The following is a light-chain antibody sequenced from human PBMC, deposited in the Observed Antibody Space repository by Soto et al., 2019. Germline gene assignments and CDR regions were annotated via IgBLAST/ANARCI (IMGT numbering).Light chain of an antibody. J-gene: IGKJ4*01. V-gene: IGKV3-11*01. CDR1: QSVSSY. CDR2: DAS. CDR3: QQRRDWPLT. Sequence: EVVLTQSPATLSLSPGERATLSCRASQSVSSYLAWYQQKPGQAPWLLIYDASNRATGIPARFSGSGSGTDFSLTISSLEPEDFAVYSCQQRRDWPLTFGGGTKVEIK.